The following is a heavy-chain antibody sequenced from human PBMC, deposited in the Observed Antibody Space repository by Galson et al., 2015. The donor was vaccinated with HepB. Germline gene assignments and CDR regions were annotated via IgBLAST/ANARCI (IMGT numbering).Heavy chain of an antibody. V-gene: IGHV5-51*03. Sequence: SGAEGKKPGESLKISCRGSGYGFATYWIGWGGQMPGKGLEWVGVIYPGDSDSRYSPSFQGQVTISADKSIGTAYLQWISLKASDTAMYYCARFSWGSVPYVDYWGQGTLVTVSS. CDR3: ARFSWGSVPYVDY. CDR1: GYGFATYW. J-gene: IGHJ4*02. CDR2: IYPGDSDS. D-gene: IGHD3-16*01.